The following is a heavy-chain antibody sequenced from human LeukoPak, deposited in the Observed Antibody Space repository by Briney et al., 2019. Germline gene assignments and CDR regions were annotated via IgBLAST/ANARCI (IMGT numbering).Heavy chain of an antibody. Sequence: ASVKVSRKVSGYTLTELSMQWVRQAPGKGLEWMGGFDPEDGETIYAQKFQGRVTITRNTPISTAYMELSSLTSEDTAVYYCARSDHNSWNAFDIWGQGTMVTVSS. V-gene: IGHV1-24*01. J-gene: IGHJ3*02. CDR3: ARSDHNSWNAFDI. CDR1: GYTLTELS. CDR2: FDPEDGET. D-gene: IGHD1-26*01.